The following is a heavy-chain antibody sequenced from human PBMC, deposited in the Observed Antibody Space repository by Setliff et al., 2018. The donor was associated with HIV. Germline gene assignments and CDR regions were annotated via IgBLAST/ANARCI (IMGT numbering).Heavy chain of an antibody. V-gene: IGHV3-7*01. Sequence: GYLRLSCAASGCTFSSYWMSWVRQAPGKGLEWVANIKQDGSDRYYVDSVKGRFTISRDNSKNMLYLQMNSLSADDTAVYYCTRDPTPKELWFFSGYYSDYWGQGTLVTVSS. J-gene: IGHJ4*02. CDR3: TRDPTPKELWFFSGYYSDY. D-gene: IGHD3-10*01. CDR2: IKQDGSDR. CDR1: GCTFSSYW.